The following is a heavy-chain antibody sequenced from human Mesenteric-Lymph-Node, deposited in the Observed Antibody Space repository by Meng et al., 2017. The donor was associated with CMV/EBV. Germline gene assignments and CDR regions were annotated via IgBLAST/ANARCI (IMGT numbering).Heavy chain of an antibody. Sequence: SETLSLTCTVSGGSINGSSYYWAWIRQSPGKGLEWIGCVYYSGSVYYNPSLKSRVTVSADTSKSQFFLKLDSVTAADTAVYYCARHKAGFFWGQGVLVTVSS. CDR1: GGSINGSSYY. D-gene: IGHD6-13*01. CDR2: VYYSGSV. J-gene: IGHJ4*02. CDR3: ARHKAGFF. V-gene: IGHV4-39*01.